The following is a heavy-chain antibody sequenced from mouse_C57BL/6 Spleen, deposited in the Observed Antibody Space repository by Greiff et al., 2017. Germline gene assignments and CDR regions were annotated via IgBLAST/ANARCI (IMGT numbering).Heavy chain of an antibody. CDR1: GFTFSDYG. D-gene: IGHD1-1*01. CDR3: ARRGTVASMDY. CDR2: ISNLAYSI. V-gene: IGHV5-15*01. J-gene: IGHJ4*01. Sequence: EVQVVESGGGLVQPGGSLKLSCAASGFTFSDYGMAWVRQAPRKGPEWVAFISNLAYSIYSADTVTGRFTISRENAKNTLYLEMSSLRAEDTAMYYCARRGTVASMDYWGKGTSVTVSS.